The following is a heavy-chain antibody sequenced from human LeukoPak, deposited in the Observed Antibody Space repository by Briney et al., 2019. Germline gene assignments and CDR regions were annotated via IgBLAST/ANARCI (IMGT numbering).Heavy chain of an antibody. V-gene: IGHV3-66*01. J-gene: IGHJ6*02. CDR3: ASRDKGYYYGMDV. Sequence: GVSLRLSCAASGFTVSGNYMSWVRQAPGKGLEWVSLLYSGGSTYYADSVKGRFSISRDNSKNTLYLQMNSPRAEDTAVYYCASRDKGYYYGMDVWGQGTTVTVSS. D-gene: IGHD5-24*01. CDR1: GFTVSGNY. CDR2: LYSGGST.